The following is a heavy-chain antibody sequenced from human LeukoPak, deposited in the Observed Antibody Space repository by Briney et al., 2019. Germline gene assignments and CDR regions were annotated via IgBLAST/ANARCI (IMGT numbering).Heavy chain of an antibody. CDR2: ISSSSYTI. Sequence: GGSLRLSCAASGFTFSSYSMNWVRQVPGKGLEWVSYISSSSYTIHYADSVKGRFTISRDNAKNSLYLQMNSLRAEDTAVYYCARGAGMDVWGQGTTVTVSS. V-gene: IGHV3-48*04. J-gene: IGHJ6*02. CDR3: ARGAGMDV. CDR1: GFTFSSYS.